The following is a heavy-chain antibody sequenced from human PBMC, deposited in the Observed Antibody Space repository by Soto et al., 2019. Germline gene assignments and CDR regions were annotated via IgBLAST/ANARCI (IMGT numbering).Heavy chain of an antibody. V-gene: IGHV1-69*13. CDR3: ARDRDYGGNSDPFDY. CDR1: GGTFSSYA. CDR2: IIPIFGTA. D-gene: IGHD4-17*01. J-gene: IGHJ4*02. Sequence: SVKVSSEASGGTFSSYAISWVRQAPGQGLEWMGGIIPIFGTANYAQKFQGRVTITADESTSTAYMELSSLRSEDTAVYYCARDRDYGGNSDPFDYWGQGTLVTVSS.